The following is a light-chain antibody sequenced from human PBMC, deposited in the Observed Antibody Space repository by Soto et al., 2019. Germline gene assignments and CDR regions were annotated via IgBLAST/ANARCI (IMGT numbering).Light chain of an antibody. J-gene: IGKJ4*01. V-gene: IGKV1-27*01. Sequence: DIQLTQSPSFLSASVGGRVTITCRASQAISSHLAWYQQKPGKAPNLLIYGASTLQSGVPSRFSGSGSGTDFTLTISSLQPEDVATYYCQKCKIAPFTFGGGTKVDIK. CDR2: GAS. CDR3: QKCKIAPFT. CDR1: QAISSH.